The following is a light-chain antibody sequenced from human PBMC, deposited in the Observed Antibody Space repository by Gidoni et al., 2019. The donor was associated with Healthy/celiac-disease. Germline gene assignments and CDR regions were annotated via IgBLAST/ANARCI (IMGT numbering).Light chain of an antibody. Sequence: SYELTQPPSVSVSPGQTARITCSGDALPKQYAYWYQQKPGQAPVLVIYKDNERPSGIPERFSGSSSGTTVTLTISGVQAEDEADYYCQSADSSGTYREVFGGGTKLTVL. CDR2: KDN. CDR1: ALPKQY. V-gene: IGLV3-25*03. CDR3: QSADSSGTYREV. J-gene: IGLJ2*01.